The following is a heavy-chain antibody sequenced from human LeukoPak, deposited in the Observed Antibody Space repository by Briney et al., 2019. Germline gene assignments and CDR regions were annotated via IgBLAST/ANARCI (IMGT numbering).Heavy chain of an antibody. CDR3: ARAGLNWYFDL. CDR1: SDSISSTDYY. Sequence: SETLSLTCNVSSDSISSTDYYWTWIRQPPGKGLEWIGYIYYTVSTYYNPSLNSRVTMSEDTSKNQFSLKLISVTAADTAVYYCARAGLNWYFDLWGRGTLVTVSS. J-gene: IGHJ2*01. V-gene: IGHV4-30-4*01. CDR2: IYYTVST.